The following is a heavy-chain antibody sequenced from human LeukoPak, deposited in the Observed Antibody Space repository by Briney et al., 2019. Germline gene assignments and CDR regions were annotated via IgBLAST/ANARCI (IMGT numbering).Heavy chain of an antibody. Sequence: PSETLSLTCTVSGGSISSYYWSWIRQPAGKGLEWIGRIYTSGSTNYNPSLKSRVTMSVDTSKNQFSLKLSSVTAADTAVYYCARDDFWSGYYERFDPWGQGTRVTVSS. CDR3: ARDDFWSGYYERFDP. J-gene: IGHJ5*02. CDR1: GGSISSYY. D-gene: IGHD3-3*01. CDR2: IYTSGST. V-gene: IGHV4-4*07.